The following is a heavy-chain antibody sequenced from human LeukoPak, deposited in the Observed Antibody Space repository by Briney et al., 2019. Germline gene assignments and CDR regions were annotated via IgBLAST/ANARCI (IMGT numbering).Heavy chain of an antibody. CDR3: TRVFGGYDVSDY. Sequence: GGSLRLSCAASGFTFSSFWMSWVRQAPGKGLEWAANIKKDGSQKYYVDSVEGRFTISRDNAKNSLYLQMDSLRVDDTAVYYCTRVFGGYDVSDYWGQGTLVTVSS. D-gene: IGHD3-3*01. CDR2: IKKDGSQK. V-gene: IGHV3-7*03. CDR1: GFTFSSFW. J-gene: IGHJ4*02.